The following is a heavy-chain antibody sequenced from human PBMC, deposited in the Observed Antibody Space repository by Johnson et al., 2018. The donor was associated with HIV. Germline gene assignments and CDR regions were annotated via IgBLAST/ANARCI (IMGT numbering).Heavy chain of an antibody. J-gene: IGHJ3*02. CDR1: GFTFSSYD. D-gene: IGHD2/OR15-2a*01. CDR2: IGTAGDT. CDR3: ARGSARRDGERVIAGGAFDI. Sequence: EQLVESGGGLVQPGGYLRLSCAASGFTFSSYDMHWVRQATGKGLEWVSAIGTAGDTYYPGSVKGRFTISRENAKNSLYLQMNSLRAGDTAVYYCARGSARRDGERVIAGGAFDIWGQGTMVTVSS. V-gene: IGHV3-13*01.